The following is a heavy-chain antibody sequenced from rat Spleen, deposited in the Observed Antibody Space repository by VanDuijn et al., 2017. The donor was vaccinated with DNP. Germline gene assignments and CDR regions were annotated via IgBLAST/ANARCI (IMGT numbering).Heavy chain of an antibody. J-gene: IGHJ3*01. CDR3: ASTQYSGDVNWFAY. D-gene: IGHD1-1*01. CDR2: INSAGST. Sequence: EVQLQESGPGLVKPSQSLSLTCSVTGYSITSSYRWNWIRKFPGNKLEWMGYINSAGSTNYNPSLKSRISITRDTSKNQFFLQVNSVTTEETATYYCASTQYSGDVNWFAYWGQGTLVTVSS. V-gene: IGHV3-3*01. CDR1: GYSITSSYR.